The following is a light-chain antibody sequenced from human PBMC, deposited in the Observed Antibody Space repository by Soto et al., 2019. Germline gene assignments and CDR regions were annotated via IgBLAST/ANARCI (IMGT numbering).Light chain of an antibody. CDR2: GAS. CDR3: QQYGSSPMYT. J-gene: IGKJ2*01. V-gene: IGKV3-20*01. Sequence: EIVLTQSPGTLSLSPGERATLSCRASQSVSSSYLAWYQQKPGQAPRLLIYGASSMATGIADRFSGSGSGTDFTLTISRLEQEDFAVYYCQQYGSSPMYTFGQETKLEIK. CDR1: QSVSSSY.